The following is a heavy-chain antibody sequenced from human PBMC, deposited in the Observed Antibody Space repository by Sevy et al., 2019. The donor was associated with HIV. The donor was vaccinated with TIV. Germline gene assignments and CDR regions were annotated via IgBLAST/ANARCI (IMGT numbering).Heavy chain of an antibody. CDR3: AREPYFFDKSGYYWDY. V-gene: IGHV4-61*01. CDR1: GVSVSSDTYY. Sequence: SETLSLTCAVSGVSVSSDTYYWSWIRQPPGKGLEWIGYVYHTGSTNYRPSFKSRVTISVDTSKNQFSLRLFSVAAADTAVYYCAREPYFFDKSGYYWDYWGQGVLVTVSS. D-gene: IGHD3-22*01. J-gene: IGHJ4*02. CDR2: VYHTGST.